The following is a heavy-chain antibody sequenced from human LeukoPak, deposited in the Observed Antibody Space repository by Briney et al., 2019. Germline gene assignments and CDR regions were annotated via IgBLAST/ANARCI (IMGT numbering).Heavy chain of an antibody. CDR1: GFTFSHYG. V-gene: IGHV3-33*06. J-gene: IGHJ4*02. Sequence: GGSLRLSCSASGFTFSHYGMNWVRQAPGTGLEWVAVIWSDASDKYYANSVKGRFTISRDNFKNSLYLQMNSLRAEDTAVYYCAKDAQRGFDYSNSLDYWGRGTRVTVSS. CDR2: IWSDASDK. D-gene: IGHD4-11*01. CDR3: AKDAQRGFDYSNSLDY.